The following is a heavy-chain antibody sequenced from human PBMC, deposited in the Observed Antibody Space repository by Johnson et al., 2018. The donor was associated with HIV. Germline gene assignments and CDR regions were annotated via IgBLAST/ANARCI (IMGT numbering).Heavy chain of an antibody. V-gene: IGHV3-30*18. D-gene: IGHD1-26*01. CDR1: GFTFSSYG. CDR2: ISYDGSNK. CDR3: AKSTWELRHLDAFDI. Sequence: VQLVESGGGLIQPGGSLRLSCAASGFTFSSYGMHWVRQAPGKGLEWVAVISYDGSNKYYADSVKGRFTISRDNSKNTLYLQMNSLRAEDTAVYYCAKSTWELRHLDAFDIWGQGTMVTVSS. J-gene: IGHJ3*02.